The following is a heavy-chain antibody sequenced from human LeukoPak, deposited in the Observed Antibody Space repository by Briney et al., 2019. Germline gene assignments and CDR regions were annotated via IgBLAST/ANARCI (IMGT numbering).Heavy chain of an antibody. CDR3: AKVSVWSGYYSGMDV. CDR2: ISYDGSNK. V-gene: IGHV3-30-3*01. D-gene: IGHD3-3*01. CDR1: GFTFSSYA. J-gene: IGHJ6*02. Sequence: QPGGSLRLSCTASGFTFSSYAVHWVRQAPGKGLEWVAIISYDGSNKYYADSVKGRFTISRDNSKNTLYLQMNSLRAEDTAVYYCAKVSVWSGYYSGMDVWGQGTTVTVSS.